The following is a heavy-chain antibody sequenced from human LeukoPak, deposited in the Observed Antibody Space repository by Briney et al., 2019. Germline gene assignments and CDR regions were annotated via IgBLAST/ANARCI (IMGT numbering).Heavy chain of an antibody. Sequence: ASVKVSCKASGCTFTSYGVSWVRTAPGQGLEWMGWISAFNGNTNYAQKLQGRVTMTRDTSTSTAYMELRSLRSDDTAVYYCARDADYDCCSWYRNWFDPWGQGTLVSVSS. D-gene: IGHD3-3*01. CDR1: GCTFTSYG. V-gene: IGHV1-18*01. CDR3: ARDADYDCCSWYRNWFDP. J-gene: IGHJ5*02. CDR2: ISAFNGNT.